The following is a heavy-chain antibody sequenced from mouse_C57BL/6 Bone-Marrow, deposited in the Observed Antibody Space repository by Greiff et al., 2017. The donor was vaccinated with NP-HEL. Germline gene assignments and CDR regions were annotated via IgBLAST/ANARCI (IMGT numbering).Heavy chain of an antibody. Sequence: VKLQESGPELVKPGASVKISCKASGYAFSSSWMNWVKQRPGKGLEWIGRIYPGDGDTNYNGKFKGKATLTADKSSSTAYMQLSSLTSEDSAVYFCARSRVITTVVAGAMDYWGQGTSVTVSS. J-gene: IGHJ4*01. CDR2: IYPGDGDT. V-gene: IGHV1-82*01. D-gene: IGHD1-1*01. CDR3: ARSRVITTVVAGAMDY. CDR1: GYAFSSSW.